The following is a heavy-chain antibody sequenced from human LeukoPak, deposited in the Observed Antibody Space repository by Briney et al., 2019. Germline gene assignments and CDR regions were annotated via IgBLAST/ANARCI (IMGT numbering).Heavy chain of an antibody. D-gene: IGHD3-9*01. CDR3: AKWGDYDVLTGYYVPDY. V-gene: IGHV3-23*01. J-gene: IGHJ4*02. Sequence: GGSLRLSCAASGFIFRNYAMSWVRQAPGKGLEWVSAITGSGDTTYYADSVKGRFTISRDNSKSTLYLQMNSLRAEDTALYYCAKWGDYDVLTGYYVPDYWGQGTLVTVSS. CDR2: ITGSGDTT. CDR1: GFIFRNYA.